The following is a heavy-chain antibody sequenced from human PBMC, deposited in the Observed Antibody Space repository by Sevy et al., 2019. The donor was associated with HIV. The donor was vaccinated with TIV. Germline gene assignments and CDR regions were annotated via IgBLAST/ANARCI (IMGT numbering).Heavy chain of an antibody. CDR2: ISYDGSNK. CDR1: GFTFSSYA. Sequence: GGSLRLSCAASGFTFSSYAMHWVRQAPGKGLEWVAVISYDGSNKYYPDSVKGRFTISRDNSKNTLYLQMNSLRAEDTAVYYCARGGDRYYDSSGYYYDRYYFDYWGQGTLVTVSS. V-gene: IGHV3-30*04. J-gene: IGHJ4*02. D-gene: IGHD3-22*01. CDR3: ARGGDRYYDSSGYYYDRYYFDY.